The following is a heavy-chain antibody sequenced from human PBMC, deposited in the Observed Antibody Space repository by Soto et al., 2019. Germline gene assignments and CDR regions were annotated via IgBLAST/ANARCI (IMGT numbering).Heavy chain of an antibody. Sequence: GGSLRLSCAASGFTFSSYSMNWVRQAPGKGLEWVSYISSSSSTIYYADSVKGRFTISRDNAKNSLYLQMNSLRAEDTAVYYCARAGPLRDFDYWGQGTLVTVSS. CDR3: ARAGPLRDFDY. CDR1: GFTFSSYS. J-gene: IGHJ4*02. V-gene: IGHV3-48*01. CDR2: ISSSSSTI. D-gene: IGHD4-17*01.